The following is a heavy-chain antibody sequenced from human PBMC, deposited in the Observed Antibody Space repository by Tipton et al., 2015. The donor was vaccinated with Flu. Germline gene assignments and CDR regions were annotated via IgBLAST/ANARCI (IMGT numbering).Heavy chain of an antibody. CDR1: GGSISSYY. Sequence: TLSLTCTVSGGSISSYYWSWIRQPPGKGLEWIGYIYYSGSTNYNPSLKSRVTISVDTSKNQFSLKLSSVTAADTAVYYCARSKVAAGTESFDYWGQGTLVTVSS. CDR2: IYYSGST. D-gene: IGHD6-13*01. CDR3: ARSKVAAGTESFDY. V-gene: IGHV4-59*12. J-gene: IGHJ4*02.